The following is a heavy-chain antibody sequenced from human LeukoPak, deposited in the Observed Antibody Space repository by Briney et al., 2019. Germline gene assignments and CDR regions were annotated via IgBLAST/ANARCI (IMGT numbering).Heavy chain of an antibody. CDR2: IRYDGSNK. D-gene: IGHD3-10*01. J-gene: IGHJ5*02. V-gene: IGHV3-30*02. CDR3: PKSRGSGSSSPPSYFGP. CDR1: GFIFSSNS. Sequence: GGSLRLSCAAAGFIFSSNSVHSVRQAPGKGLEWVAFIRYDGSNKDYAECVKDRFTIARDNSKNTLYLQMHSLRPEDTAVYYCPKSRGSGSSSPPSYFGPWGQGALVTVSS.